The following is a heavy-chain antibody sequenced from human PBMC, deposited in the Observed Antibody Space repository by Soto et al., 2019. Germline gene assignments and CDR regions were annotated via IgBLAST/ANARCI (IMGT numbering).Heavy chain of an antibody. J-gene: IGHJ5*02. V-gene: IGHV3-21*01. CDR1: GFTSNTYD. D-gene: IGHD2-21*01. CDR2: ITTSSAYI. Sequence: ESGGGLVKPGGSLRLSCAASGFTSNTYDMNWVRQAPGKGLEWVSSITTSSAYIYYADSLKGRITISRDNAKNSLFLQMNSLRAEDTAVYYCVRSGTARLLRHSWFDTWGQGTLVTVSS. CDR3: VRSGTARLLRHSWFDT.